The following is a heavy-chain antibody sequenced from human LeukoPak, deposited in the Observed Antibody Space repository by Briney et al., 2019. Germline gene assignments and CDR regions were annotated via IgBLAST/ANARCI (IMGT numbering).Heavy chain of an antibody. V-gene: IGHV1-46*01. Sequence: ASVKVSCKASGYTFTSYYMHWVRQAPGQGLEWMGIINPSGGSTSYAQKFQGRVTMTRDTSISTAYMELSRLRSDDTAVYYCASSGWYGYFDYWGQGTLVTVSS. CDR1: GYTFTSYY. D-gene: IGHD6-19*01. J-gene: IGHJ4*02. CDR3: ASSGWYGYFDY. CDR2: INPSGGST.